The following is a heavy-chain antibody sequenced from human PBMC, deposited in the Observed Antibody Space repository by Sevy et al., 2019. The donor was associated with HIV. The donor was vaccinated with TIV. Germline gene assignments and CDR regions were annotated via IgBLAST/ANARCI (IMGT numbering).Heavy chain of an antibody. CDR3: ARDRDITFGGGDAFDI. CDR1: GGTVDTYS. CDR2: ITPFFRTA. Sequence: ASVKVSCKTSGGTVDTYSISWMRQAPGQGLEWMGGITPFFRTASYAQKFQGRVTITADESTGTAYMELSSVRSEDSAVYYCARDRDITFGGGDAFDIWGQGTMVTVSS. V-gene: IGHV1-69*13. D-gene: IGHD3-16*01. J-gene: IGHJ3*02.